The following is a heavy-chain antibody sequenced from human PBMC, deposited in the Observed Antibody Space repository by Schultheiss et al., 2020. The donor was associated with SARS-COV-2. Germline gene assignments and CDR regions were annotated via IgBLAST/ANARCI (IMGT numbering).Heavy chain of an antibody. Sequence: GGSLRLSCAASGFTFRNYWMHWVRQIPGKGLVWVSRINSDGSASSYADSVQGRFTVSRDNAGNTLYLQMNSLRAEDTAVYYCARDGDVAMVSGALDIWGQGTMVTVSS. J-gene: IGHJ3*02. CDR2: INSDGSAS. V-gene: IGHV3-74*01. CDR3: ARDGDVAMVSGALDI. CDR1: GFTFRNYW. D-gene: IGHD5-18*01.